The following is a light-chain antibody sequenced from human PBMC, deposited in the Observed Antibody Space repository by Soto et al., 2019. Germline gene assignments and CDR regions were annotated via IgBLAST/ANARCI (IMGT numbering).Light chain of an antibody. V-gene: IGKV2-30*01. Sequence: DDVMTQSSLSMTVTLGPLAPISCRSSQSLVYSDGNTCLHWCQQRPGQSPRRLIYKVANRDSGVPDRFSGSGAGTYVTLKIIRVEADDVVVYYCMQGTHWLRTFGQGTKVDIK. CDR3: MQGTHWLRT. CDR2: KVA. J-gene: IGKJ1*01. CDR1: QSLVYSDGNTC.